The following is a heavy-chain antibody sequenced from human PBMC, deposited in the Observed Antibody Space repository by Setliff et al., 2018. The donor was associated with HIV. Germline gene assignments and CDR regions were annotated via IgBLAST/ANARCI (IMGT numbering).Heavy chain of an antibody. Sequence: GASVKVSCKASGYTFTSYGISWVRQAPGQGLEWMGWINSFNAITNYAQKFQGRVNMTTETSTSTAYMELRSLRSDDTAVYYCARDLRGYNNWFDPWGQGTLVTVSS. CDR2: INSFNAIT. V-gene: IGHV1-18*01. CDR3: ARDLRGYNNWFDP. J-gene: IGHJ5*02. CDR1: GYTFTSYG. D-gene: IGHD3-9*01.